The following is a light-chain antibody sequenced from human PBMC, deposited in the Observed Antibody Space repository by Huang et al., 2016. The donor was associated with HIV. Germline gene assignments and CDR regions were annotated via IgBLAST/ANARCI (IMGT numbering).Light chain of an antibody. Sequence: DIQMTQSPSSMSAFVGDRVTITCRASQDISNYLVWLQQKPGTAPKALIYAASTLQSGVPSRFSGSGSGTDFTLTINSLQPEDFATYYCQHYKTYPLTFGQGTKLEIK. V-gene: IGKV1-16*01. CDR1: QDISNY. CDR3: QHYKTYPLT. J-gene: IGKJ2*01. CDR2: AAS.